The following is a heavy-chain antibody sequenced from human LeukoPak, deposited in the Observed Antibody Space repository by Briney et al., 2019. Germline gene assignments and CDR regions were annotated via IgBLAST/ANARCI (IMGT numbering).Heavy chain of an antibody. Sequence: GGSLRLSCAASGFTFSSYAMSWVRQAPGKGLERVSAISGSGGSTYYADSVKGRFTISRDNSKNTLYLQMNSLRAEDTAVYYCAKFFRSSGGYFDYWGQGTLVTVSS. CDR2: ISGSGGST. J-gene: IGHJ4*02. V-gene: IGHV3-23*01. CDR3: AKFFRSSGGYFDY. CDR1: GFTFSSYA. D-gene: IGHD6-19*01.